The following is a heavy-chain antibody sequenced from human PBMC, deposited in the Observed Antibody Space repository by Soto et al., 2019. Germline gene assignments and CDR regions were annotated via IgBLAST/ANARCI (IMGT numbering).Heavy chain of an antibody. D-gene: IGHD6-13*01. CDR3: ARDFSGGQQLVHSYWFDP. V-gene: IGHV1-69*08. Sequence: QVQLVQSGAEVKKPGSSVKVSCKASGGTFSSYTISWVRQAPGQGLEWMGRIIPILGIANYAQKFQGRVTITADKSTSTAYMELSSLRSEDTAVYYCARDFSGGQQLVHSYWFDPWGQGTLVTVSS. CDR2: IIPILGIA. CDR1: GGTFSSYT. J-gene: IGHJ5*02.